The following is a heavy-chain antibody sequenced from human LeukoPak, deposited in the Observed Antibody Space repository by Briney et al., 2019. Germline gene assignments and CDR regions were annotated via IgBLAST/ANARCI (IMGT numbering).Heavy chain of an antibody. Sequence: GGSLRLSCGASGFTFGSYWMPWVRQAPGQGLVWVSRIQENGKEKTYADSVKDRFTISRDNAKNTVYLQMNSLRVEDTAVYYCASDRVFFGLDLWGQGTTVFVSS. CDR3: ASDRVFFGLDL. J-gene: IGHJ6*02. CDR2: IQENGKEK. V-gene: IGHV3-74*01. D-gene: IGHD3-3*01. CDR1: GFTFGSYW.